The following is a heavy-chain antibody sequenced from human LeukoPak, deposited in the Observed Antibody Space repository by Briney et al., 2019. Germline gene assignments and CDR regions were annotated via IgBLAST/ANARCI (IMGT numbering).Heavy chain of an antibody. V-gene: IGHV4-38-2*02. Sequence: SETLSLTCTVSGYSISSGYYWGWIRQPPGKGLEWIGSIYHSGSTYYNPSLKSRVTISVDTSKNQFSLKLRSVTAADTAVYYCARDDRVTAPTYWGQGTLVTVSS. D-gene: IGHD1-1*01. J-gene: IGHJ4*02. CDR2: IYHSGST. CDR1: GYSISSGYY. CDR3: ARDDRVTAPTY.